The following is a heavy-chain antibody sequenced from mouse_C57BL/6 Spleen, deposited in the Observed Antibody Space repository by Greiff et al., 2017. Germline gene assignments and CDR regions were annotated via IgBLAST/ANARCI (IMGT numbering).Heavy chain of an antibody. Sequence: VQLQQSGPELVKPGASVKMSCKASGYTFTDYNMHWVKQSHGKSLEWIGYINPNNGGTSYNQKFKGKATLTVNKSSSTAYMEIRSLTSEDSAVYYCARETAQAHYAMDYWGQGTSVTVSS. D-gene: IGHD3-2*02. CDR3: ARETAQAHYAMDY. CDR2: INPNNGGT. V-gene: IGHV1-22*01. J-gene: IGHJ4*01. CDR1: GYTFTDYN.